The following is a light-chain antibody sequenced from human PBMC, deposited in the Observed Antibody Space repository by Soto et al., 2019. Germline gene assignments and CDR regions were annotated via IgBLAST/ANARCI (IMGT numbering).Light chain of an antibody. CDR3: SSYTSSSTWV. Sequence: QSALTQPASVSGSPGQSITISCTGTSSDIGGYNYVSWYQQHPGKAPKLIIYDVSNRPSGVSNRFSGSKSGNTASLTISGRQAEDEADYYCSSYTSSSTWVFGGGTQLTVL. V-gene: IGLV2-14*01. J-gene: IGLJ3*02. CDR1: SSDIGGYNY. CDR2: DVS.